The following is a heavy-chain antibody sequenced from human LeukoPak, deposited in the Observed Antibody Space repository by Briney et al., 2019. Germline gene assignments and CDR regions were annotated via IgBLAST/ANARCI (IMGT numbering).Heavy chain of an antibody. V-gene: IGHV4-34*01. J-gene: IGHJ6*03. CDR2: INHSGST. D-gene: IGHD3-22*01. Sequence: SETLSLTCAVYGGSFSGYYWSWIRQPPGKGLEWIGEINHSGSTNYNPSLKSRVTISVDTSKNQFSLKLSSVTAADTAVYYCARGRVDYYDSSGYWGPLYYYYYYMDVWGKGTTVTVSS. CDR3: ARGRVDYYDSSGYWGPLYYYYYYMDV. CDR1: GGSFSGYY.